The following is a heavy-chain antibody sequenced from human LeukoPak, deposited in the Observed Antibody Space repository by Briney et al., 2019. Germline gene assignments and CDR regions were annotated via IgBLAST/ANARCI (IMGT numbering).Heavy chain of an antibody. CDR1: GFTFSSYG. V-gene: IGHV3-30*02. J-gene: IGHJ4*02. D-gene: IGHD6-13*01. CDR3: AKDDSSSWYYFDY. CDR2: IRYDGSNK. Sequence: GGSLRLSCAASGFTFSSYGMHWVRQAPGKGLEWVAFIRYDGSNKYYADPVKGRFTISRDNSKNTLYLQMNSLRAEDTAVYYCAKDDSSSWYYFDYWGQGTLVTVSS.